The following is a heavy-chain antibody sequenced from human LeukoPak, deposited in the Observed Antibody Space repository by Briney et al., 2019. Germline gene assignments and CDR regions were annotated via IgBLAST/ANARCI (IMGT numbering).Heavy chain of an antibody. J-gene: IGHJ3*02. D-gene: IGHD2-2*01. CDR1: GFAFSSYS. Sequence: GGSLRLSCAASGFAFSSYSMNWVRQAPGKGLEWVSSISSSSSYIYYADSVKGRFTISRDNAKNSLYLQMNSLRAEDTAVYYCARDRVAPAGDAFDIWGQGTMVTVSS. CDR3: ARDRVAPAGDAFDI. CDR2: ISSSSSYI. V-gene: IGHV3-21*01.